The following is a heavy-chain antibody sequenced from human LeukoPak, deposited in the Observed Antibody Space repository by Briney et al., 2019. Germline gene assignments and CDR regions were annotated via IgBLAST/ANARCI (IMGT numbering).Heavy chain of an antibody. Sequence: SETLSLTCTVSGGSVSSSGYYGGWIRQPPGTGLEWIGSIYSTGSTYYNPSLKSRVTIFVVTSKNHFSLKLTSATAADSAVYYCARHRGYSYGYLDYWGQGILVTVSS. D-gene: IGHD5-18*01. J-gene: IGHJ4*02. CDR1: GGSVSSSGYY. V-gene: IGHV4-39*01. CDR2: IYSTGST. CDR3: ARHRGYSYGYLDY.